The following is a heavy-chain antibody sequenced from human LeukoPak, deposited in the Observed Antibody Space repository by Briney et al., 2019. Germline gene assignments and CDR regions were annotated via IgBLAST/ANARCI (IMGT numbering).Heavy chain of an antibody. CDR2: ISSSSSYI. V-gene: IGHV3-21*01. CDR1: GFTFSSYS. CDR3: ARLGMVDYFDY. Sequence: GGSLRLSCAASGFTFSSYSMNWVRQAPGKGLEWVSSISSSSSYIYYADSVKGRFTISRDNAKNSLYLQMNSLRAEDTAVYSCARLGMVDYFDYWGQGTLVTVSS. J-gene: IGHJ4*02. D-gene: IGHD3-3*01.